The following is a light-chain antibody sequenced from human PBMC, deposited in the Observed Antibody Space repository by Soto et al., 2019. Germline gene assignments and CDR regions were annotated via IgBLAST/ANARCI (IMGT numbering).Light chain of an antibody. Sequence: EILLTQSPCTLSASLGDRATLTCRASQSVDRSDIAWYQQKPGKAPRLLIYSTSIWAGGIPDRFSVSGSGTDFTLTISSLQPEDFAAYYCQQSCRTPLTFGQGTKVDIK. CDR1: QSVDRSD. CDR2: STS. CDR3: QQSCRTPLT. V-gene: IGKV3-20*01. J-gene: IGKJ1*01.